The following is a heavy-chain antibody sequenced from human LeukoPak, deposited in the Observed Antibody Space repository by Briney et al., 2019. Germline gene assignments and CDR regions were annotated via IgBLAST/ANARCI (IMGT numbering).Heavy chain of an antibody. CDR2: ISGSGGST. V-gene: IGHV3-23*01. D-gene: IGHD6-19*01. CDR1: GFTFSSYA. J-gene: IGHJ4*02. Sequence: GGSLRLSCAASGFTFSSYAMSWVRQAPGKGLEWVSAISGSGGSTYYADSVKGRFTISRDNSKNTLYLQMNSLRAEDTALYYCAKDRSGWDKTFDYWGQGTLVTVSS. CDR3: AKDRSGWDKTFDY.